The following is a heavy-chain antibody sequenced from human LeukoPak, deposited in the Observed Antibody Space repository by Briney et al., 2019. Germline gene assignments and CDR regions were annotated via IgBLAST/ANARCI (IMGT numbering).Heavy chain of an antibody. J-gene: IGHJ2*01. D-gene: IGHD2-15*01. CDR2: IKSKTDGGTT. Sequence: GGSLRLSCAASGFIYSNAWMSWVRQAPGKGLEWVGRIKSKTDGGTTDYAAPVKGGFTISRDDSKNTLYLQMNSLKTEDTAVYYCTTGLLVGPKVYFDLWGRGALVTVSS. CDR3: TTGLLVGPKVYFDL. CDR1: GFIYSNAW. V-gene: IGHV3-15*01.